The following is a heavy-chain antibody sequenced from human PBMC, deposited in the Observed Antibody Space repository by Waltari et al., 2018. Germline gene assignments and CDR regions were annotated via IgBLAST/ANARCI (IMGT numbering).Heavy chain of an antibody. CDR1: GGSFSGYY. CDR2: INHSGST. J-gene: IGHJ3*02. CDR3: ARRDPYDDYGGEDAFDI. D-gene: IGHD4-17*01. V-gene: IGHV4-34*01. Sequence: QVQLQQWGAGLLKPSETLSLTCAVYGGSFSGYYWSWIRQPPGKGLEWIGEINHSGSTNYNPSLKSRVTISVDTSKNQFSLKLSSVTAADTAVYYCARRDPYDDYGGEDAFDIWGQGTMVTVSS.